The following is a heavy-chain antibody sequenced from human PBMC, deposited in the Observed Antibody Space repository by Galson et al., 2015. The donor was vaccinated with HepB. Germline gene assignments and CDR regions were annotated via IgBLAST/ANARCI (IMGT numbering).Heavy chain of an antibody. CDR1: GGTFSSYA. CDR3: ARDVELLRQAQHAFDI. CDR2: IIPIFGTA. D-gene: IGHD1-26*01. J-gene: IGHJ3*02. V-gene: IGHV1-69*13. Sequence: SVKVSCKASGGTFSSYAISWVRQAPGQGLEWMGGIIPIFGTANYAQKFQGRVTITADESTSTAYMELSSLRSEDTAVYYCARDVELLRQAQHAFDIWGQGTMVTVSS.